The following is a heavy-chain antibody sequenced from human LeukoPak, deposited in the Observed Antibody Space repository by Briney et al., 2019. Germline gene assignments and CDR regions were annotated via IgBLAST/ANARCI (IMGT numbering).Heavy chain of an antibody. D-gene: IGHD1-26*01. Sequence: ASVKVSCKASGYTFADYYMHWVRQAPGQGLEWMGWVNPVSGGTYYAQRFLGRVTMTRDSSISTVYMELSRLQSDDTAVYHCASLGATTLSYFGMDVWGRGATVTVSS. J-gene: IGHJ6*02. CDR2: VNPVSGGT. CDR1: GYTFADYY. CDR3: ASLGATTLSYFGMDV. V-gene: IGHV1-2*02.